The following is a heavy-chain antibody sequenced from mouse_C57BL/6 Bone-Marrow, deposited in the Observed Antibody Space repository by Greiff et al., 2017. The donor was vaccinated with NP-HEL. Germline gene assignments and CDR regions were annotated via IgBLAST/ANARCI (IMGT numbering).Heavy chain of an antibody. J-gene: IGHJ3*01. CDR1: GYTFTSYW. V-gene: IGHV1-7*01. D-gene: IGHD2-3*01. CDR2: INPSSGYT. CDR3: SPNDGYPFAY. Sequence: QVQLQQSGAELAKPGASVKLSCKASGYTFTSYWMHWVNQRPGQGLEWIGYINPSSGYTKYNQKFKDKATLTADKSSSTAYMQLSSLTYDYSAVYYCSPNDGYPFAYWGQGTLVTVSA.